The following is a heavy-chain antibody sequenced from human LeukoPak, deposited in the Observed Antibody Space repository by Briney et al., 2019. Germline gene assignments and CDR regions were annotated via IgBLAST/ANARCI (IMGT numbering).Heavy chain of an antibody. D-gene: IGHD1-26*01. CDR1: GGTFSSYA. Sequence: SVKVSCKASGGTFSSYAISWVRQAPGQGLERMGRIIPILGIANYAQKFQGRVTITADKSTSTAYMELSSLRSEDTAVYYCAKGEVYSGSYYNWIEHCAFDIWGQGTMVTVSS. V-gene: IGHV1-69*04. J-gene: IGHJ3*02. CDR3: AKGEVYSGSYYNWIEHCAFDI. CDR2: IIPILGIA.